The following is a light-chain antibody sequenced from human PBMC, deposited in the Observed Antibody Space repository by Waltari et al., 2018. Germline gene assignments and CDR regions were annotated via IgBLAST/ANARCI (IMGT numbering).Light chain of an antibody. CDR3: SSYTTSRTLV. Sequence: QSALTQPASVSGSPGQSITISCTGTNSDVGGWNFVSWYHQHPGKAPKPLIFEVNNRPSGIPDGFSASKSGNTASLTISGLQAEDEADYYCSSYTTSRTLVFGGGTRLTVL. CDR2: EVN. V-gene: IGLV2-14*01. CDR1: NSDVGGWNF. J-gene: IGLJ3*02.